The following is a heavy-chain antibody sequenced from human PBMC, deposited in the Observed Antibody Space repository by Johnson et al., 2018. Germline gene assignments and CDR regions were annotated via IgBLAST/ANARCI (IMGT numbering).Heavy chain of an antibody. D-gene: IGHD3-22*01. CDR2: INWHGGII. Sequence: EVQLLESGGGLVQPGRSLRLSCAASGFTFDVYAMHWVRQTPGKGLEWVAGINWHGGIIGYADSVKGRFTISRDNAKNSLYLQMDSLRAEDTALYYCTKEKGAYYDSRGLDYWGQGTLVTVSS. J-gene: IGHJ4*02. V-gene: IGHV3-9*01. CDR3: TKEKGAYYDSRGLDY. CDR1: GFTFDVYA.